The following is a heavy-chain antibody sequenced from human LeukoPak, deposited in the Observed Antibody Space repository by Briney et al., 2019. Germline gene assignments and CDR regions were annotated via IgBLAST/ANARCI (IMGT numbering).Heavy chain of an antibody. CDR1: GFTFSSYA. Sequence: PGGSLRLSCAASGFTFSSYAMHWVRQAPGKGLEWVAVISYDGSNKYYADSVKGRFTISRDNSKNTLYPQMNSLRAEDTAVYYCARVNSWGQGTLVTVSS. J-gene: IGHJ4*02. V-gene: IGHV3-30-3*01. CDR3: ARVNS. CDR2: ISYDGSNK.